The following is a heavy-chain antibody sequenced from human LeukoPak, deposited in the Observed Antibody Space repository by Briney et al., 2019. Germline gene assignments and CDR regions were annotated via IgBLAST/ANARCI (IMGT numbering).Heavy chain of an antibody. CDR2: INSDSGTI. J-gene: IGHJ4*02. Sequence: GGPLRLSCAASGFPFTSYSVNWIRQAPGKGREWISYINSDSGTIYYADSVKGRFSISRDNAKNSQYLQMNSLRAEDTALYYCARDSAWAFDYWGQGTLVTVSS. V-gene: IGHV3-48*04. CDR3: ARDSAWAFDY. CDR1: GFPFTSYS.